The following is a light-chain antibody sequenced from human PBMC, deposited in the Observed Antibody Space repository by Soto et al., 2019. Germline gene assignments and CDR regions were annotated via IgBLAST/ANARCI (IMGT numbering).Light chain of an antibody. V-gene: IGLV4-60*02. J-gene: IGLJ1*01. CDR1: SGHSSYI. CDR3: ETWDSNTHV. CDR2: LEGSGSY. Sequence: QLVLTQSSSESASLGSSVKLSCTLSSGHSSYIIAWHQQQPGKAPRYLMKLEGSGSYNKGSGVPDRFSGSSSGADRYLTISNLQFEDEADYYCETWDSNTHVFGTGTKVNVL.